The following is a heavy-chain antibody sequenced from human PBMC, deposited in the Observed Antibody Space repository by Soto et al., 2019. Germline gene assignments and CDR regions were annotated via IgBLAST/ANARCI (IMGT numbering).Heavy chain of an antibody. CDR1: GYFFTTYG. D-gene: IGHD3-16*01. CDR2: ISPYNGNT. J-gene: IGHJ4*02. Sequence: QVQLVQSGGEAVQPGASVKVSCKASGYFFTTYGISWVRQAPGQGLEWMGWISPYNGNTKYAQSFQGRVTMATDTSTYTAYMELRSLRSDDPAVYYCARDFWGDVSARGAVFDYWGQGTVVTVSS. V-gene: IGHV1-18*04. CDR3: ARDFWGDVSARGAVFDY.